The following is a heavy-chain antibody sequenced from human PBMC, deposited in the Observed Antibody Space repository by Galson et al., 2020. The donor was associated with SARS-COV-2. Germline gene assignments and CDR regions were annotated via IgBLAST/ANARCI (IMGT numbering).Heavy chain of an antibody. J-gene: IGHJ4*02. Sequence: LETLSLTCTVSGGSISSSSYYWGWIRQPPGKGLEWIGSIYYSGSTYYNPSLKSRVTISVDTSKNQFSLKLSSVTAADTAVYYCARIGSGSYYTPDYWGQGTLVTVSS. V-gene: IGHV4-39*07. D-gene: IGHD3-10*01. CDR3: ARIGSGSYYTPDY. CDR2: IYYSGST. CDR1: GGSISSSSYY.